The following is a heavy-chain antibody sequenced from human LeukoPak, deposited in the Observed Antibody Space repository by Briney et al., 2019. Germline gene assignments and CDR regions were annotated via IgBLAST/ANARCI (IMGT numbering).Heavy chain of an antibody. D-gene: IGHD2-15*01. CDR1: GGSFSGYY. Sequence: SETLSLTCAVYGGSFSGYYWSWIRQPPGKGLEWIGEINHSGSTNYNPSLKSRVTISVDTSKNQFSLKLSSVTAADTAVYYCATEQYCSGGSCSMDTAVVWGQGTLVTVSS. J-gene: IGHJ4*02. V-gene: IGHV4-34*01. CDR2: INHSGST. CDR3: ATEQYCSGGSCSMDTAVV.